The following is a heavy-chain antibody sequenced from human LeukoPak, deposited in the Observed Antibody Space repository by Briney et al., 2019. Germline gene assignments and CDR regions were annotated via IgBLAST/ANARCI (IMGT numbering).Heavy chain of an antibody. Sequence: GASVKVSCKASGYTFTDYYIRWVRQAPGQGLEWMAWIRPFSGGTRYAQKFQDRVTLTRDTSISTAYMDLSRLTSDDTAVYFCTRSRESREFDSWGQGTLATVSS. CDR2: IRPFSGGT. CDR3: TRSRESREFDS. D-gene: IGHD1-26*01. V-gene: IGHV1-2*02. CDR1: GYTFTDYY. J-gene: IGHJ4*02.